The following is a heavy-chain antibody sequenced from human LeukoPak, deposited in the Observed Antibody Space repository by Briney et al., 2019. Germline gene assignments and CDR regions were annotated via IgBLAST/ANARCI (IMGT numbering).Heavy chain of an antibody. D-gene: IGHD6-19*01. V-gene: IGHV1-69*13. CDR1: GGTFSSYA. J-gene: IGHJ5*02. Sequence: SVKVSCKASGGTFSSYAISWVRQAPGQGLEWMGGIIPIFGTANYAQKFQGRVTITADESTSTAYMELSSLRSEDTAVYYCARRPAGGHSSGWETYWFDPWGQGTLVTVSS. CDR3: ARRPAGGHSSGWETYWFDP. CDR2: IIPIFGTA.